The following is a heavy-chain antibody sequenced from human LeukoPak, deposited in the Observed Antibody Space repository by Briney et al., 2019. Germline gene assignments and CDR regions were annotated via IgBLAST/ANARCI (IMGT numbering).Heavy chain of an antibody. CDR3: ARPYYYDSSGHLGY. V-gene: IGHV1-2*02. CDR1: GYTFTSYG. CDR2: INPNSGGT. D-gene: IGHD3-22*01. Sequence: AASVKVSCKASGYTFTSYGISWVRQAPGQGLEWMGWINPNSGGTNYAQKFQGRVTMTRDTSISTAYMELSRLRSDDTAVYYCARPYYYDSSGHLGYWGQGTLVTVSS. J-gene: IGHJ4*02.